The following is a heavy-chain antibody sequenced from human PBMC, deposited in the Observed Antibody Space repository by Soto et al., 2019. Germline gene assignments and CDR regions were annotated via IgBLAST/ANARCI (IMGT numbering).Heavy chain of an antibody. CDR1: EFTFSNFG. J-gene: IGHJ4*02. V-gene: IGHV3-30*18. Sequence: GGSLRLSCAASEFTFSNFGMHWVRQAPGKVLEWVAAISADGSDKYFSGSVKGRFTISRDNSKNTLFLQMNSLRVEDTAVYYCVKGSDVARQELDYWGQGTLVTVSS. CDR2: ISADGSDK. D-gene: IGHD3-3*01. CDR3: VKGSDVARQELDY.